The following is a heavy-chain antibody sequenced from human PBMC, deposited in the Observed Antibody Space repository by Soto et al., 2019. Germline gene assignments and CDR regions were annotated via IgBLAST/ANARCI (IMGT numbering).Heavy chain of an antibody. CDR3: ARSPGYYYYYMDV. CDR2: IYYSGST. J-gene: IGHJ6*03. CDR1: GGSISSSSYY. V-gene: IGHV4-39*01. Sequence: QLQLQESGPGLVKPSETLSLTCTVSGGSISSSSYYWGWIRQPPGKGLEWIGSIYYSGSTYYNPSLKSRVTISVDTSKNQFSLKLSSVTAADTAVYYCARSPGYYYYYMDVWGKGTTVTVSS.